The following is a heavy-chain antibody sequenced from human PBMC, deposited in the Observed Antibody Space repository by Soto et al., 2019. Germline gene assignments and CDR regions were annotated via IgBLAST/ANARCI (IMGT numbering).Heavy chain of an antibody. Sequence: EVQLLESGGGLVQPGGSLRLPCAASGFTFSSYAMSWVRQATGKVLEWVSAISGSGGSTYYADSVKGRFTIPRDNSKNTLYLQMNSLRAEDTAVYYCAKAPVDYVWGSYDYWGQGTLVTVSS. V-gene: IGHV3-23*01. CDR2: ISGSGGST. D-gene: IGHD3-16*01. J-gene: IGHJ4*02. CDR1: GFTFSSYA. CDR3: AKAPVDYVWGSYDY.